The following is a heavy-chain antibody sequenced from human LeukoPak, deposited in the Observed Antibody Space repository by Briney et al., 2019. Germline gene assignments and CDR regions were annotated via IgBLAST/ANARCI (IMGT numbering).Heavy chain of an antibody. CDR3: ARGARAATGYYYYYMDV. D-gene: IGHD2-15*01. CDR2: IYTGGST. CDR1: GLTVSSNH. J-gene: IGHJ6*03. V-gene: IGHV3-53*01. Sequence: GGSLRLSCAASGLTVSSNHMYWVRQAPGKGLEWVLVIYTGGSTDYADSVKGRFTISRDNSKNTLYLQMNSLRAEDTAVYYCARGARAATGYYYYYMDVWGKGTTVTVSS.